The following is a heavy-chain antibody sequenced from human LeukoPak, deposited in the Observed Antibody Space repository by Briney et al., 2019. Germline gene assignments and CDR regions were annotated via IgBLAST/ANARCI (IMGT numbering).Heavy chain of an antibody. CDR2: IRYDGSNK. D-gene: IGHD5-12*01. V-gene: IGHV3-30*02. CDR3: AKWIYSGYVSHFDY. Sequence: GGSLRLSCAASGFTFSSYGMHWVRQAPGKGLEWVAFIRYDGSNKYYADSVKGRFTISRDNSKNTPYLQMNSLRAEDTAVYYCAKWIYSGYVSHFDYWGQGTLVTVSS. J-gene: IGHJ4*02. CDR1: GFTFSSYG.